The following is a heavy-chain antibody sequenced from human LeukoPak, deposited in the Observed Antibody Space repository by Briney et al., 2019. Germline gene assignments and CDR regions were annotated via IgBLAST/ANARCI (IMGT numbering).Heavy chain of an antibody. CDR2: MNPNSGNT. J-gene: IGHJ4*02. V-gene: IGHV1-8*02. CDR1: GYTFTSYY. Sequence: GASVKVSCKASGYTFTSYYMHWVRQATGQGLEWMGWMNPNSGNTGYAQKFQGRVTMTRNTSISTAYMELSSLRSEDTAVYYCARGPYRGTIFGVVIGPFDYWGQGTLVTVSS. D-gene: IGHD3-3*01. CDR3: ARGPYRGTIFGVVIGPFDY.